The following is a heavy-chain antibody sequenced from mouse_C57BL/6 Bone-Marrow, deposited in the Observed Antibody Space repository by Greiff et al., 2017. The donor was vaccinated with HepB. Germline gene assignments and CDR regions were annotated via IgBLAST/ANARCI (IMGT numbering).Heavy chain of an antibody. CDR3: ARVLLLQPWYFDV. D-gene: IGHD1-1*01. CDR1: GYTFTSYW. Sequence: QVHVKQSGAELAKPGASVKLSCKASGYTFTSYWMHWVKQRPGQGLEWIGYINPSSGYTKYNQKFKDKATLTADKSSSTAYMQLSSLTYEDSAVYYCARVLLLQPWYFDVWGTGTTVTVSS. V-gene: IGHV1-7*01. J-gene: IGHJ1*03. CDR2: INPSSGYT.